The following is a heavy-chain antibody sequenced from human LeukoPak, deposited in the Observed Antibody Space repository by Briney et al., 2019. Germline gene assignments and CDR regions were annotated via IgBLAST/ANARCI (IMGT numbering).Heavy chain of an antibody. Sequence: GGSLRLSCAASGFTFSSYGMHWVRQAPGKGLEWVAVIWYNGRNTYYADSVKGRFTISRDNSKNTLYLQMNGLGAEDTAVYYCAKEGLQYQPPTGNWFDPWGQGTLVTVSS. J-gene: IGHJ5*02. CDR2: IWYNGRNT. CDR1: GFTFSSYG. D-gene: IGHD2-2*01. V-gene: IGHV3-33*06. CDR3: AKEGLQYQPPTGNWFDP.